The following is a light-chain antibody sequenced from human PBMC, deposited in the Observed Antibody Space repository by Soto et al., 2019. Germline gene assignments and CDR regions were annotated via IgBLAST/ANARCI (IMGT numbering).Light chain of an antibody. CDR3: QQYDGH. V-gene: IGKV1-5*01. Sequence: DIQMTQSPSTLFASVGDRITITCRARRTINTWLAWYQQKPGKAPKLLIYDASTLESGVPSRFSGSGSGTEFTLTISSLQPDDFATYYCQQYDGHFGQGTNVEF. CDR2: DAS. J-gene: IGKJ1*01. CDR1: RTINTW.